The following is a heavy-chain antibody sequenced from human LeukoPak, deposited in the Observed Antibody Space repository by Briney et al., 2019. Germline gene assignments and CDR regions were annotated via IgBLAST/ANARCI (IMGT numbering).Heavy chain of an antibody. CDR1: GGSISSGGYY. CDR3: ARGRTTTSGWYGRWFDP. V-gene: IGHV4-31*03. CDR2: IYYSGST. J-gene: IGHJ5*02. Sequence: SETLSLTCTVSGGSISSGGYYWSWIRQHPGKGLEWIGDIYYSGSTYYNPSLKSRVTISVDTSKNQFSLKLSSVTAADTAVYYCARGRTTTSGWYGRWFDPWGQGTLVTVSS. D-gene: IGHD6-19*01.